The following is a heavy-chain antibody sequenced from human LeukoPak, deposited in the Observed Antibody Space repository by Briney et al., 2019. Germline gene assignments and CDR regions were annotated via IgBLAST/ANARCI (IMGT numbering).Heavy chain of an antibody. Sequence: GSLRLSCAASGFTFSSYAMSWVRQAPGKGLEWVANMNNDGSQRYYLDSVKGRFTISKDNGKNSVVLQMNSLRAEDTAVYYCVVSVGEYWGQGTLVTVST. CDR3: VVSVGEY. D-gene: IGHD3-10*01. J-gene: IGHJ4*02. V-gene: IGHV3-7*01. CDR1: GFTFSSYA. CDR2: MNNDGSQR.